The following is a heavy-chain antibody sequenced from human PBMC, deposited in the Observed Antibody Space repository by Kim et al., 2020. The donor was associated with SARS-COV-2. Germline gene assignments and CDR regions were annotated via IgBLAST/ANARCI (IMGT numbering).Heavy chain of an antibody. D-gene: IGHD3-3*01. CDR1: GGSFSGYY. Sequence: SETLSLTCAVYGGSFSGYYWSWIRQPPGKGLEWIGEINHSGSNNYNPSLKSRVTIAVDTSKNQFTLKLSSVTAADTAVYYCARARLITFFGVVIPGGYYYMDVWGKGTTVTVSS. V-gene: IGHV4-34*01. J-gene: IGHJ6*03. CDR3: ARARLITFFGVVIPGGYYYMDV. CDR2: INHSGSN.